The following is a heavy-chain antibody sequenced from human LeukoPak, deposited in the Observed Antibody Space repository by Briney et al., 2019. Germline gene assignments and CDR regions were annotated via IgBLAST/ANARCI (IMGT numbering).Heavy chain of an antibody. CDR1: GITVSTNY. V-gene: IGHV3-66*01. D-gene: IGHD3-9*01. Sequence: PGGSLRLSCAASGITVSTNYMTWVRQAPGKGLQWVSVIYSGGSTHYADSVKGRFTISRDSSKNTLFLQMNGLRIEDTAVYYCARAPFSYDLLTGYDTPYHFDHWGQGTRVTVSP. CDR2: IYSGGST. CDR3: ARAPFSYDLLTGYDTPYHFDH. J-gene: IGHJ4*02.